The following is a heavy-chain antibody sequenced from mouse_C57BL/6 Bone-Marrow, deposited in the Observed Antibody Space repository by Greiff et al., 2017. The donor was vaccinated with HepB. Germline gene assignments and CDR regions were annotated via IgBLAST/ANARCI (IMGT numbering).Heavy chain of an antibody. CDR3: ARKGFAYYSNYFDY. J-gene: IGHJ2*01. D-gene: IGHD2-5*01. V-gene: IGHV1-64*01. Sequence: QVQLKQPGAELVKPGASVKLSCKASGYTFTSYWMHWVKQRPGQGLEWIGMIHPNSGSTNYNEKFKSKATLTVDKSSSTAYMQLSSLTSEDSAVYYCARKGFAYYSNYFDYWGQGTTLTVSS. CDR1: GYTFTSYW. CDR2: IHPNSGST.